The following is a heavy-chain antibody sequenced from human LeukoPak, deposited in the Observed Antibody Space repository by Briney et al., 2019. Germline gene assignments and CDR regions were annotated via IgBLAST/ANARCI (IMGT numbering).Heavy chain of an antibody. D-gene: IGHD1-26*01. CDR1: GYSFTNTW. V-gene: IGHV5-51*01. Sequence: GASLKLSCKGSGYSFTNTWIGWVRQMPGKGLEWMGIIYVGDSDVRYSPSFQGQVTISADKSISSAYLQWSSLKVSDTAMYYCARHGGRYSHSIDSWGQGTLVTVSS. CDR3: ARHGGRYSHSIDS. J-gene: IGHJ4*02. CDR2: IYVGDSDV.